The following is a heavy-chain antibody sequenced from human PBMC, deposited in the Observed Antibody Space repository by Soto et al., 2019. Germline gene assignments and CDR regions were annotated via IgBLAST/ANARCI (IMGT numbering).Heavy chain of an antibody. V-gene: IGHV1-69*06. CDR1: GGIFSSNT. D-gene: IGHD2-21*02. J-gene: IGHJ4*02. CDR3: ASKAACGGDCYAFDS. Sequence: QVYLVQSGAEVKKPGSSVKISCKASGGIFSSNTINWVRQAAGQGLEWMGGIIPLFVTANYAEKFQGRVTITADKSTKTEYMELTSLRSEDTAVYYCASKAACGGDCYAFDSWGQGTLVTVSS. CDR2: IIPLFVTA.